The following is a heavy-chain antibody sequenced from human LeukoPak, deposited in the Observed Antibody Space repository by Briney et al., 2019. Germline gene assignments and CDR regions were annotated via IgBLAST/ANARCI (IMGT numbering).Heavy chain of an antibody. CDR1: GGSISSYY. J-gene: IGHJ4*02. V-gene: IGHV4-59*08. CDR3: ARGVVGATGTFDY. D-gene: IGHD1-26*01. Sequence: SETLSLTCTVSGGSISSYYWSWIRQPPGKGLEWIGYIYYSGSTDYNPSLKSRVTISVDTSKNQFSLKLSSVTAADTAVYYCARGVVGATGTFDYWGQGTLVTVSS. CDR2: IYYSGST.